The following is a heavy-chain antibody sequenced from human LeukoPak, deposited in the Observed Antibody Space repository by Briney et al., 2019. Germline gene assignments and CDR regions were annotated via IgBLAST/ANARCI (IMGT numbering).Heavy chain of an antibody. CDR3: ARGGYYYDSSGSGMDV. V-gene: IGHV3-30*04. CDR2: ISYDGSNK. D-gene: IGHD3-22*01. CDR1: GFTFSSYA. J-gene: IGHJ6*02. Sequence: SGRSLRLSCAASGFTFSSYAMHWVRQAPGKGLEWVAVISYDGSNKYYADSVKGRFTISRDNSKNTLYLQMNSLRAEDTAVYYCARGGYYYDSSGSGMDVWGQGTTVTVSS.